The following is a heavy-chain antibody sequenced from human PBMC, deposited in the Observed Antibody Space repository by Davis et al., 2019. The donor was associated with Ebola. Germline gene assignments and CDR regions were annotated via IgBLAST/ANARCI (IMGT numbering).Heavy chain of an antibody. CDR3: VRYCSSTSCYDTDYYYYGMDV. V-gene: IGHV3-23*01. CDR2: ISGSGGST. J-gene: IGHJ6*02. Sequence: GESLKISCAASGFTFSSYAMSWVRQAPGKGLEWVSAISGSGGSTYYADSVKGRFTISRDNSKNTLYLQMNSLRAEDTAVYYCVRYCSSTSCYDTDYYYYGMDVWGQGTTVTVSS. CDR1: GFTFSSYA. D-gene: IGHD2-2*01.